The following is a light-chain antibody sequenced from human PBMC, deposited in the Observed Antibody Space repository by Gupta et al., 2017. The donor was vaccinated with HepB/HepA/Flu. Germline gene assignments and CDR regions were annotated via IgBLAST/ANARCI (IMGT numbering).Light chain of an antibody. J-gene: IGKJ4*01. CDR2: GAS. CDR3: QQSNSFRSLA. CDR1: QGISSW. V-gene: IGKV1D-12*01. Sequence: DIQMTDSPSAVSASVGDRGTITCRASQGISSWLAWYQQKPGKAPKLLIYGASRLQSGVPSRFSGSRYEIDFPLTISSLQPEDFAAYYCQQSNSFRSLAFGGGTKVEIK.